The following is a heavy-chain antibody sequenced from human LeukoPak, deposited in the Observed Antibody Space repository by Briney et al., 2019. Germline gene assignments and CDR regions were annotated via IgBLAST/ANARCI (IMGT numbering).Heavy chain of an antibody. CDR2: IREDGSEK. D-gene: IGHD3-9*01. Sequence: PGGSLRLSCAASGFTFNNYWMMWVRQAPGKGLEWVANIREDGSEKNYVDSVKGRFTISRDNAKNSLSLQLSSLRAEDTAVYYCARGHYDILTASYKWTPDYWGQGILVTVSS. CDR3: ARGHYDILTASYKWTPDY. CDR1: GFTFNNYW. J-gene: IGHJ4*02. V-gene: IGHV3-7*01.